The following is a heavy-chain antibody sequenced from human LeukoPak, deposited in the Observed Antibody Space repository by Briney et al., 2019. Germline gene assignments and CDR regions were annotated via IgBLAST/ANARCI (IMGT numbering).Heavy chain of an antibody. D-gene: IGHD6-13*01. CDR3: AKDGDVAAAGYYFDY. V-gene: IGHV3-30*18. J-gene: IGHJ4*02. CDR2: ISYDGRKK. CDR1: GFTFSSYG. Sequence: GRSLRLSCAASGFTFSSYGMHWVRQAPGKGLEWVAVISYDGRKKYHADSVKGRFTISRDNSKNTLYLQMNSLRAEDTAVYYCAKDGDVAAAGYYFDYWGQGTLVTVSS.